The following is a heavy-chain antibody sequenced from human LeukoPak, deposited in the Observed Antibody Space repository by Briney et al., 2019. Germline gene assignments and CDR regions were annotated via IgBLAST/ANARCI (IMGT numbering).Heavy chain of an antibody. J-gene: IGHJ3*02. V-gene: IGHV3-23*01. CDR2: ISGSGGST. Sequence: QLGGSLRLSCAASGFTFSNYAMRWVRQAPGKGLEWVSTISGSGGSTYYADSVKGRFTISRDNSKNTLYLQMNSLRAEDTALYYCAKMCSVAAHFDASDIWGQGTMVTGSS. CDR3: AKMCSVAAHFDASDI. D-gene: IGHD6-19*01. CDR1: GFTFSNYA.